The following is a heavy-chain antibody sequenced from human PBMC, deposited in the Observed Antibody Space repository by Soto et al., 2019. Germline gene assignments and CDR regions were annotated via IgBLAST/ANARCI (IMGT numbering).Heavy chain of an antibody. V-gene: IGHV4-34*01. J-gene: IGHJ5*02. CDR2: INHSGST. CDR3: ARSGIVVVPAARNWFDP. D-gene: IGHD2-2*01. Sequence: SETLSLTCAVYGGSFSGYYWSWIRQPPGKGLEWIGEINHSGSTNYNPSLKSRVTISVDTSKNQFSLKLSSVTAADTAVYYCARSGIVVVPAARNWFDPWGQGTLVTVSS. CDR1: GGSFSGYY.